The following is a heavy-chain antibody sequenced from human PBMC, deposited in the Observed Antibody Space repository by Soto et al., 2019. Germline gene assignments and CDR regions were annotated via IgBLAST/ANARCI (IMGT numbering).Heavy chain of an antibody. CDR1: GGSISSGGYY. D-gene: IGHD3-3*01. J-gene: IGHJ5*02. V-gene: IGHV4-61*08. Sequence: SETLSLTCTVSGGSISSGGYYWSWIRQHPGKGLEWIGYIYYSGSTNYNPSLKSRVTISVDTSKNQFSLKLSSVTAADTAVYYCAREVRVYDFWSGYYQDDGLFDPWGQGTLVTVSS. CDR3: AREVRVYDFWSGYYQDDGLFDP. CDR2: IYYSGST.